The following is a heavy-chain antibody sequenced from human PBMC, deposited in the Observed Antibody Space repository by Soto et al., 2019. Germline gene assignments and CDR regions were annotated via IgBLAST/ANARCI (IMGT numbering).Heavy chain of an antibody. Sequence: QVQLVQSGAEVKKPGSSVKVSCKASGGTFSSNAISWVRQAPGQGLEWMGGIIPIFGTANYAQKFQGRVTITADESTSTAYMELSSLRSEDTAVYYCASATDYDILTGYVYYFDYWGQGTLVTVSS. CDR2: IIPIFGTA. J-gene: IGHJ4*02. CDR1: GGTFSSNA. CDR3: ASATDYDILTGYVYYFDY. V-gene: IGHV1-69*01. D-gene: IGHD3-9*01.